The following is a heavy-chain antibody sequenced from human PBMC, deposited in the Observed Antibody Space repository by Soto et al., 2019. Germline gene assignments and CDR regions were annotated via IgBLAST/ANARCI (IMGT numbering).Heavy chain of an antibody. D-gene: IGHD6-13*01. CDR1: GFTFSSYW. J-gene: IGHJ6*02. Sequence: EVQLVESGGGLVQPGGSLRLSCAASGFTFSSYWMHWVRQAPGKGLVWVSRINSDGSSTSYADSVKGRFTISRDNAKNTLYLQMNSLRAEDTAVYYCATRRTSSPYYGKDVWGQGTTVTVSS. CDR3: ATRRTSSPYYGKDV. V-gene: IGHV3-74*01. CDR2: INSDGSST.